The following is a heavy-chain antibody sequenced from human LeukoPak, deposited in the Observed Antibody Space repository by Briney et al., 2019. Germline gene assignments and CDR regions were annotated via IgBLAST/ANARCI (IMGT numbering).Heavy chain of an antibody. CDR1: GFSFTYAW. V-gene: IGHV3-15*01. Sequence: GGSLRLSCVASGFSFTYAWMSWVRQAPGKGLQWVGHIRSETDGATTDYAAAVQGRFTISRDDSKKMLYLEMNSLKTEETGIYYCTKDRNQRIKWFGNPFDHWGQGTPVTVSS. J-gene: IGHJ4*02. D-gene: IGHD3-10*01. CDR2: IRSETDGATT. CDR3: TKDRNQRIKWFGNPFDH.